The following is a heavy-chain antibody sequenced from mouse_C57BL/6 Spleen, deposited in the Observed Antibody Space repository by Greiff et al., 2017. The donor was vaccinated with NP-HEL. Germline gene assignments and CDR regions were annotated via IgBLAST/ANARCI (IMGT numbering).Heavy chain of an antibody. Sequence: QVHVKQSGPELVKPGASVKISCKASGYAFSSSWMNWVKQRPGKGLEWIGRIYPGDGDTNYNGKFKGKATLTADKSSSTAYMQLSSLTSEDSAVYFCAREGTVVYLDYWGQGTTLTVSS. CDR2: IYPGDGDT. V-gene: IGHV1-82*01. D-gene: IGHD1-1*01. CDR3: AREGTVVYLDY. CDR1: GYAFSSSW. J-gene: IGHJ2*01.